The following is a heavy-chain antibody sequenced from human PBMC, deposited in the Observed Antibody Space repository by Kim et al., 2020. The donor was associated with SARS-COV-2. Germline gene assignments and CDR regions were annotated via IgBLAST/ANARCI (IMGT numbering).Heavy chain of an antibody. D-gene: IGHD4-17*01. CDR1: GFTFSNAW. Sequence: GGSLRLSCAASGFTFSNAWMSWVRQAPGKGLEWVGRIKSKTDGGTTDYAAPVKGRFTISRDDSKNTLYLQMNSLKTEDTAVYYCTVVAMTTVTIFQKDWGQGTLVTVSS. V-gene: IGHV3-15*01. CDR2: IKSKTDGGTT. CDR3: TVVAMTTVTIFQKD. J-gene: IGHJ4*02.